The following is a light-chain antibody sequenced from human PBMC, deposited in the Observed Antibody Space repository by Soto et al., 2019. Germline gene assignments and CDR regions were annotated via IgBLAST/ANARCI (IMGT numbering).Light chain of an antibody. Sequence: DIQLTQSPSSLSASVGDRITITCQASQGISNYLRWYHHKPEKAPNLLIYDASSLKSGVPTRFSGSGSGTDFVLTISSLQPEDFGTYYCQQPVSLPVSFGDGTKVDIK. J-gene: IGKJ1*01. CDR3: QQPVSLPVS. CDR1: QGISNY. CDR2: DAS. V-gene: IGKV1-9*01.